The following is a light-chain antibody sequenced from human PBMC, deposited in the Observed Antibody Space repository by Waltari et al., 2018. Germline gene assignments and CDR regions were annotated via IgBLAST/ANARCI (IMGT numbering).Light chain of an antibody. CDR2: TTS. Sequence: DIQMTQSPSSVSASVGDRVTVTCRASQDINSWLTWYQQKPGKAPRLLLYTTSSLQTGVPSRFSGSGSGTDFTHTISSLQPEDFAIYFCQQAKSYPLTFGPGTRVDIK. CDR1: QDINSW. V-gene: IGKV1-12*01. CDR3: QQAKSYPLT. J-gene: IGKJ3*01.